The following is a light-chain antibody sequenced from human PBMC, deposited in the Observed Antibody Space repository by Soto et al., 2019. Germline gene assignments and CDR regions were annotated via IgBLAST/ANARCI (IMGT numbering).Light chain of an antibody. Sequence: DIVMTQSPTSLPVTPGEPASISCRSSQSLLHSNGYNYLDWYLQKPGQSPQLLIYLVSNRASGVPVRFSGSGSGRDFTLKISRVEAEDVGVYYCMQAKQTPWTFGQGTKVEIK. CDR2: LVS. CDR3: MQAKQTPWT. CDR1: QSLLHSNGYNY. J-gene: IGKJ1*01. V-gene: IGKV2-28*01.